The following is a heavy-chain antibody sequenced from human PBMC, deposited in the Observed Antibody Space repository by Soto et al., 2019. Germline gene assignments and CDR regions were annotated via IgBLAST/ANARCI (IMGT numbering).Heavy chain of an antibody. V-gene: IGHV1-69*06. D-gene: IGHD5-12*01. CDR1: GYTFTVYY. Sequence: SVKVSCKASGYTFTVYYMHWVRQAPGQGLEWMGGIIPIFGTTNYAQKFQGRVTITADKSTSTAYMELSSLRSEDTAVYYCAEENIVANYYYGMDVWGQGTTVTVSS. J-gene: IGHJ6*02. CDR3: AEENIVANYYYGMDV. CDR2: IIPIFGTT.